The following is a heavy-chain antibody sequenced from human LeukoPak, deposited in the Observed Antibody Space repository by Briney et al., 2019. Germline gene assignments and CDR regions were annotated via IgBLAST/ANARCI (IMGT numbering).Heavy chain of an antibody. J-gene: IGHJ6*02. CDR1: GFTFSIYA. CDR2: ISYDGSNK. V-gene: IGHV3-30-3*01. D-gene: IGHD2-15*01. Sequence: QAGGSLRLSCAASGFTFSIYAMHWVRQAPGKGLEWVAVISYDGSNKYYADSVKGRFTISRDNSKNTLYLQMNSLRAEDTAVYYSVLGWSHPRYYYYGMDVWGQGTTVTVSS. CDR3: VLGWSHPRYYYYGMDV.